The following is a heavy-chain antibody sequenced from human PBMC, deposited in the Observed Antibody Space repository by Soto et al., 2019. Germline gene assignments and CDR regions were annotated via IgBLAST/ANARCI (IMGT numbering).Heavy chain of an antibody. CDR2: IIPILGIA. CDR1: GGTFSSYT. D-gene: IGHD3-22*01. V-gene: IGHV1-69*02. J-gene: IGHJ5*02. Sequence: QVQLVQSGAEVKKPGSSVKVSCKASGGTFSSYTISWVRQAPGQGLEWMGRIIPILGIANYAQKFQGRVTITADKSTSTAYMELSSLRSEDTAVYYCARDYYYDSSGYWGWFDPWGQGTLVTVSS. CDR3: ARDYYYDSSGYWGWFDP.